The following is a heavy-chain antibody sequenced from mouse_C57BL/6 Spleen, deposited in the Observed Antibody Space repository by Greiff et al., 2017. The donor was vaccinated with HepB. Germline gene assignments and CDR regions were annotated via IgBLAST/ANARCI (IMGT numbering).Heavy chain of an antibody. CDR2: IHPNSGST. J-gene: IGHJ4*01. CDR3: ARSGLLRDYYAMDY. CDR1: GYTFTSYW. D-gene: IGHD2-3*01. V-gene: IGHV1-64*01. Sequence: QVQLQQSGAELVKPGASVKLSCKASGYTFTSYWMHWVKQRPGQGLEWIGMIHPNSGSTNYNEKFKSKATLTADKSSSTAYMQLSSLTSEDSAVYYYARSGLLRDYYAMDYWGQGTSVTVSS.